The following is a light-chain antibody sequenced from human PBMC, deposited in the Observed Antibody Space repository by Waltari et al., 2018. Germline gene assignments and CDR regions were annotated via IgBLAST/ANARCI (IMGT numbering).Light chain of an antibody. V-gene: IGLV2-11*01. CDR3: AAWDDNLSGWV. Sequence: QSALTQPRSVSGSPGQSVTISCTGTTSDVGGYHYVSGFQQHPGKAPKPIIYEVSEGPPGGRGRFSGSKSGTSASRAIGGLRSEDEADYYCAAWDDNLSGWVFGGGTKLTVL. CDR2: EVS. CDR1: TSDVGGYHY. J-gene: IGLJ3*02.